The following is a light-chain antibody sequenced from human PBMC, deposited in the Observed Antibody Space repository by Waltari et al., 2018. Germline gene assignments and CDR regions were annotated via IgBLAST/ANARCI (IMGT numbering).Light chain of an antibody. Sequence: EMVLTQSPPPLSLSPGDRATLSCRASQNIINFLAWYQQKPGQAPRLLIFDASKRATGIPARFSGSGSGTDFTLTISSLEPEDFAVYYCHQRRNWPGTFGQGTKVEIK. CDR3: HQRRNWPGT. J-gene: IGKJ1*01. CDR2: DAS. CDR1: QNIINF. V-gene: IGKV3-11*01.